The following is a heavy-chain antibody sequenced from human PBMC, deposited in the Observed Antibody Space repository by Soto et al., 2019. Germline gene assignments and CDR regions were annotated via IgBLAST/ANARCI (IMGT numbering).Heavy chain of an antibody. V-gene: IGHV3-33*01. CDR3: ARDRGVNIVANDAFDI. Sequence: QVQLVESGGGVVQPGRSLRLSCAASGFTFSSYGMHWVRQAPGKGLEWVAVIWYDGSNKYYADSVKGRFTISRDNSKNTLYLQMNSLRAEDTAVYYCARDRGVNIVANDAFDIWGQGTMVTVSS. D-gene: IGHD5-12*01. J-gene: IGHJ3*02. CDR2: IWYDGSNK. CDR1: GFTFSSYG.